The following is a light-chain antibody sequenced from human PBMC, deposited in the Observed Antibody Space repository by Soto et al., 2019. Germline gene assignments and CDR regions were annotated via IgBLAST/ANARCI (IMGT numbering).Light chain of an antibody. V-gene: IGKV3-11*01. J-gene: IGKJ5*01. CDR2: DAS. CDR3: QQRSNWPIT. CDR1: QSVSSH. Sequence: EIVLTQSPATLYLSPGERATLSCRASQSVSSHLAWHQQKPGQAPRLLIYDASNRATGVPARLSGSGSGTHFTLPISSLQPEDFAVYYCQQRSNWPITFGQWTRLDIK.